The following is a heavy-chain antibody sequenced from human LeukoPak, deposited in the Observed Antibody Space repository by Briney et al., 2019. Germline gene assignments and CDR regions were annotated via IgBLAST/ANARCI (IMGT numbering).Heavy chain of an antibody. CDR2: ISYDGSNK. CDR1: GFTFSSYA. J-gene: IGHJ6*02. D-gene: IGHD3-10*01. CDR3: ARERTGSMVRGVKQPGGHYYYYYGMDV. V-gene: IGHV3-30-3*01. Sequence: GRSLRLSCAASGFTFSSYAMHWVRQAPGKGLEWVAVISYDGSNKYYADSVKDRFTISRDNSKNTLYLQMNSPRAEDTAVYYCARERTGSMVRGVKQPGGHYYYYYGMDVWGQGTTVTVSS.